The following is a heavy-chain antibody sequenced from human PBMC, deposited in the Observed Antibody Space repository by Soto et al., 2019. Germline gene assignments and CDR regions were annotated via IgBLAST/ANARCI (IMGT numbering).Heavy chain of an antibody. CDR1: GYTFTSYC. CDR3: ARDRGPYSGSSYWFDP. Sequence: ASVKVSCKASGYTFTSYCMHWVRQAPGQGLEWMGIINPSGGSTSYAQKFQGRVTMTRDTSTSTVYMELSSLRSEDTAVYYCARDRGPYSGSSYWFDPWGQGTLVTVSS. V-gene: IGHV1-46*01. J-gene: IGHJ5*02. CDR2: INPSGGST. D-gene: IGHD1-26*01.